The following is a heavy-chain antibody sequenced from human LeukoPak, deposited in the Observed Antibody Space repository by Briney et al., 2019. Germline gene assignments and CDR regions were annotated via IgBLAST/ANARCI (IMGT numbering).Heavy chain of an antibody. CDR1: GFPFRSFS. V-gene: IGHV3-21*01. Sequence: PGGSLRLSCVASGFPFRSFSMNWVRQAPGKGLEWVSSISSSSTYIYYADSVKGRFTISRDNAKNSLHLQMNSLRVEDTAVYYCARAEGSGSSFDYWGQGTLVTVSS. D-gene: IGHD3-10*01. J-gene: IGHJ4*02. CDR2: ISSSSTYI. CDR3: ARAEGSGSSFDY.